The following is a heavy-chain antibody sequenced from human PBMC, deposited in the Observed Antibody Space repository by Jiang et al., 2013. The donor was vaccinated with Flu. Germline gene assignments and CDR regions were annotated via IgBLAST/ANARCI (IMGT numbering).Heavy chain of an antibody. D-gene: IGHD6-13*01. Sequence: PGLVKPSETLSLTCTVSGGSISSYYWSWIRQPPGKGLEWIGYIYYSGSTNYNPSLKSRVTISVDTSKNQFSLKLSSVTAADTAVYYCARSVEEQQLSPSLGAFDIWGQGTMVTVSS. CDR1: GGSISSYY. CDR3: ARSVEEQQLSPSLGAFDI. J-gene: IGHJ3*02. V-gene: IGHV4-59*01. CDR2: IYYSGST.